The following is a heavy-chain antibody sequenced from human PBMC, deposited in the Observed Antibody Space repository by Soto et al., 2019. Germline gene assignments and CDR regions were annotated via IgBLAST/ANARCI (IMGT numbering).Heavy chain of an antibody. Sequence: QVQLVQSGAEVKKPGSSVRVSCKASGGTFGNHAISWVRQAPGQGLEWLGGIIPVLGVGDNAQNFQGRVTITADAATSTAYLELSSLRSEDTALYYCAIEAGYTYGYVFDYWGQGTLVTVSS. CDR1: GGTFGNHA. V-gene: IGHV1-69*01. D-gene: IGHD5-18*01. CDR2: IIPVLGVG. CDR3: AIEAGYTYGYVFDY. J-gene: IGHJ4*02.